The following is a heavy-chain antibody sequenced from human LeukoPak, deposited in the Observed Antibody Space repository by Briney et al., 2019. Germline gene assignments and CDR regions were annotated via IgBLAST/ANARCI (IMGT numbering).Heavy chain of an antibody. CDR1: GGSISSGSYY. J-gene: IGHJ4*02. CDR2: IYTSGST. Sequence: PSQTLSLTCTVSGGSISSGSYYWSWIRQPAGKGLEWIGRIYTSGSTNYNPSLKSRVTISVDTSKNQFSLKLSSVTAADTAVYYCASSGYSSGWSSSLDYWGQGTLVTVSS. D-gene: IGHD6-19*01. CDR3: ASSGYSSGWSSSLDY. V-gene: IGHV4-61*02.